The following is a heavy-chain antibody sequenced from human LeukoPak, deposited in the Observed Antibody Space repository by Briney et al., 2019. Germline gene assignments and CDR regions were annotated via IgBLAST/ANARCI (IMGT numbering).Heavy chain of an antibody. Sequence: ASVKVSCKASGYTFTGYYMHWVRQAPGQGLEWIGWINHNSGGTNYAQKFQGRVTMPRDTSISTAYMELRRLRSDDTAVFYCAYTAALNWFGPWGEGTLVTVSS. V-gene: IGHV1-2*02. D-gene: IGHD5-18*01. J-gene: IGHJ5*02. CDR1: GYTFTGYY. CDR2: INHNSGGT. CDR3: AYTAALNWFGP.